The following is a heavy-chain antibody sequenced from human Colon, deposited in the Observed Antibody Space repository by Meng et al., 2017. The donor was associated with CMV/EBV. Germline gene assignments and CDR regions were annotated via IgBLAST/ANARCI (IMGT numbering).Heavy chain of an antibody. CDR2: IRSHAYGGTT. CDR1: GFTFGDYG. CDR3: ARSNVLRFLEWLLIDY. Sequence: GESLKISCTASGFTFGDYGMSWVRQAPGKGLEWIGFIRSHAYGGTTKYAASVEGRFTISREDSKSVAYLQMNSLRAEDTAVYYCARSNVLRFLEWLLIDYWGQGTLVTVSS. J-gene: IGHJ4*02. D-gene: IGHD3-3*01. V-gene: IGHV3-49*04.